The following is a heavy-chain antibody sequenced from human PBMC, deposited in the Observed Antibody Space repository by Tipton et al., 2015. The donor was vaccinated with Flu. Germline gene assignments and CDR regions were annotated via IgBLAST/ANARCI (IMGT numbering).Heavy chain of an antibody. CDR2: ISHSGRT. D-gene: IGHD3-10*01. CDR3: ARSTYYYGSGSSDY. V-gene: IGHV4-38-2*02. J-gene: IGHJ4*02. Sequence: TLSLTCTVSDYSISSGYYWGWIRQPPGKGPEWIGCISHSGRTYYNPSLKSRVTISLDTAKNQFSQRLTSVTAADTAVYYCARSTYYYGSGSSDYWGQGILVTVSS. CDR1: DYSISSGYY.